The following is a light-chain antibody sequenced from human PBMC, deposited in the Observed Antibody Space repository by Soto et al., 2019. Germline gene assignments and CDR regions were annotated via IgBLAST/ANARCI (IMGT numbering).Light chain of an antibody. CDR1: QSVSSN. CDR2: GAS. Sequence: EIVMTQSPATLSVSPGERATLSCRASQSVSSNLAWYQQKPGQAPRLLIYGASTTATGIPARFSCSGSGTEFTLTISTLQSEDFAVYYCQQYNNWPSTFGQGTKVEIK. J-gene: IGKJ1*01. CDR3: QQYNNWPST. V-gene: IGKV3-15*01.